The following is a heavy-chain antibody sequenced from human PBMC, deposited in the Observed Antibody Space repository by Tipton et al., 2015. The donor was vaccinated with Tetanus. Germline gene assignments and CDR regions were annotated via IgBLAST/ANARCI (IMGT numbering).Heavy chain of an antibody. CDR3: ARANYEFPKKGPFDS. J-gene: IGHJ4*02. V-gene: IGHV4-59*01. CDR2: IYSTGAT. CDR1: GGSMGTNH. D-gene: IGHD3-3*01. Sequence: TLSLTCSVSGGSMGTNHWVWIRQAPGKRLESIGYIYSTGATKYNPSLESRVRISIDTSKSQFSMRLSSVTVADTAVYYCARANYEFPKKGPFDSWGRGTLVIVSS.